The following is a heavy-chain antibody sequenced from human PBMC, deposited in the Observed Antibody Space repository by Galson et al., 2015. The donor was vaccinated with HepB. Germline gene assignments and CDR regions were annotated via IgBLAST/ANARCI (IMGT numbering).Heavy chain of an antibody. CDR3: VREVVAATPEYFQH. J-gene: IGHJ1*01. V-gene: IGHV4-34*01. CDR2: INHSGST. CDR1: GGSFSGYY. D-gene: IGHD2-15*01. Sequence: LSLTCAVYGGSFSGYYWSWIRQPPGKGLEWIGEINHSGSTNYNPSLKSRVTISVDTSKNQFSLKLSSVTAADTAVYYCVREVVAATPEYFQHWGQGTLVTVSS.